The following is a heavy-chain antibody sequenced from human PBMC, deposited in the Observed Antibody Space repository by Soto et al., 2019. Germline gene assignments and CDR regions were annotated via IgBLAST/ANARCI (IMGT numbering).Heavy chain of an antibody. CDR3: ARGRANEVITPFDY. D-gene: IGHD3-22*01. J-gene: IGHJ4*02. V-gene: IGHV4-34*01. CDR1: GGSFSGYY. Sequence: ASETLSLTCAVYGGSFSGYYWSWIRQPPGKGLEWIGEINHSGSTNYNPSLKSRVTISVDTSKNQFSLKLSSVTAADTAVYYCARGRANEVITPFDYWGQGTLVTVSS. CDR2: INHSGST.